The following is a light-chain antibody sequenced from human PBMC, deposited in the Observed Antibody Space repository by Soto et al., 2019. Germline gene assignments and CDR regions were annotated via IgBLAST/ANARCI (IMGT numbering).Light chain of an antibody. Sequence: QSVLTQPASVSGSPGQSITISCTGTSSDVGGYNYVSWYQQHPGKAPKLMIYEVSNRPSGVSNRFSGSKSGNTASLAISGLRSEDEADYHCSAWDDVLSVVGFGGGTKLTVL. CDR3: SAWDDVLSVVG. CDR2: EVS. V-gene: IGLV2-14*01. J-gene: IGLJ2*01. CDR1: SSDVGGYNY.